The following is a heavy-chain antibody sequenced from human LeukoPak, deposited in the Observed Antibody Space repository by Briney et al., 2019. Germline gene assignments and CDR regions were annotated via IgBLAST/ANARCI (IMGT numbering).Heavy chain of an antibody. CDR3: ARWAQGGGEMELPGIARENWFDP. CDR2: IYTSGST. V-gene: IGHV4-61*02. J-gene: IGHJ5*02. CDR1: GGSISSGGYS. Sequence: SQTLSLTCAVSGGSISSGGYSWSWIRQPAGKGLEWIGRIYTSGSTNYNPSHKSRVTMSVDTSKNQFSLKLSSVTAADTAVYYCARWAQGGGEMELPGIARENWFDPWGQGTLVTVSS. D-gene: IGHD1-7*01.